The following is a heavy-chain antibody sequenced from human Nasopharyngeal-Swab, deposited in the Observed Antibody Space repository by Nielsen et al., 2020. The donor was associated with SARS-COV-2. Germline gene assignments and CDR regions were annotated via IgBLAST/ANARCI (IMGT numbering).Heavy chain of an antibody. CDR3: LRGMAGYGWFDP. Sequence: GESLKISCVASGFTFSGYTMNWVRQAPGKGLEWISSISSTTPYIYYADSATGRFTISRDNAKNTVYLQMNSLRDEDTAVYYCLRGMAGYGWFDPWGQGILVTVSS. D-gene: IGHD2-2*03. J-gene: IGHJ5*02. CDR1: GFTFSGYT. CDR2: ISSTTPYI. V-gene: IGHV3-21*01.